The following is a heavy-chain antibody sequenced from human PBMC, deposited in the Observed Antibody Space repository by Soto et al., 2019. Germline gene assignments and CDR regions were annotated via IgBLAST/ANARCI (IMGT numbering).Heavy chain of an antibody. CDR2: IYSGGST. D-gene: IGHD3-22*01. CDR1: GFTVSSNY. J-gene: IGHJ1*01. CDR3: ARDRVESGYPEYFQH. Sequence: ESGGGLIQPGGSLRLSCAASGFTVSSNYMSWVRQAPGKGLEWVSVIYSGGSTYYADSVKGRFTISRDNSKNTLYLQMNSLRAEDTAVYYCARDRVESGYPEYFQHCGQGTLVTVSS. V-gene: IGHV3-53*01.